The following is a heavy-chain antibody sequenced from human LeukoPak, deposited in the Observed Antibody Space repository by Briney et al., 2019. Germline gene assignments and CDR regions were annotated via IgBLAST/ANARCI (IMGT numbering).Heavy chain of an antibody. V-gene: IGHV3-15*01. CDR3: TPDLSRAAASYYYYMDV. D-gene: IGHD6-25*01. CDR2: IKSKTDGGTT. Sequence: GGSLRLSCAASGFTFSNAWMSWVRQAPGKGLEWVGRIKSKTDGGTTDYAAPVKGRFTISRDDSKNTLYLQMNSLKTEDTAVYYCTPDLSRAAASYYYYMDVWGKGTTVTVSS. J-gene: IGHJ6*03. CDR1: GFTFSNAW.